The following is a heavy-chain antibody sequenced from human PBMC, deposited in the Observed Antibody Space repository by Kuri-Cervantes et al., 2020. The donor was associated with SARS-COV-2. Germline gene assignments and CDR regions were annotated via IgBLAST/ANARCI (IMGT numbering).Heavy chain of an antibody. Sequence: SETLSLTCTVSGGSISSDFWNRIRQPPGKGLEWIGYIYYSGSTKYNPSLKSRVTISVDTSKNQFSLRVSSVTAADTAVYYCARSPVGGDCSGGRCYSYNSYYYGLDVWGQGTTVTVSS. CDR3: ARSPVGGDCSGGRCYSYNSYYYGLDV. D-gene: IGHD2-15*01. J-gene: IGHJ6*02. CDR1: GGSISSDF. CDR2: IYYSGST. V-gene: IGHV4-59*12.